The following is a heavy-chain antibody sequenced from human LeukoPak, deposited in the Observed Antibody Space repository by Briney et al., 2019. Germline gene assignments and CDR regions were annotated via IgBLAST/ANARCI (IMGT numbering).Heavy chain of an antibody. V-gene: IGHV3-7*01. CDR2: IKKDGSEK. Sequence: GGSLRLSCAASGFTFSSYWMSWVRQAPGRGLEWVANIKKDGSEKYYVDSVKGRFTISRDNAKTSLYLQMNSLRAEDTAVYYCARDLSGVTGYTYGRGIDYWGQGTLVTVSS. J-gene: IGHJ4*02. CDR3: ARDLSGVTGYTYGRGIDY. D-gene: IGHD5-18*01. CDR1: GFTFSSYW.